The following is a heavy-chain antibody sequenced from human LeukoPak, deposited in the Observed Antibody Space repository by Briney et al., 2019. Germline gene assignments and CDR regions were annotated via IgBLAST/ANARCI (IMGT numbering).Heavy chain of an antibody. D-gene: IGHD3-22*01. Sequence: GGSLRLSCAASGFTFTNYAMSWVRQAPGKGLEWVSVISGSGGSTYYADSVKGRFTISRDNSKDTLYLQMNSLRAEDTAVYYCARRDYYYCFDYWGQGTLVTVPS. J-gene: IGHJ4*02. CDR3: ARRDYYYCFDY. CDR2: ISGSGGST. V-gene: IGHV3-23*01. CDR1: GFTFTNYA.